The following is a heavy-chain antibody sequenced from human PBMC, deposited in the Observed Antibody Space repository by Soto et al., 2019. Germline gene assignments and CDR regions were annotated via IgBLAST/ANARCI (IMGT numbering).Heavy chain of an antibody. D-gene: IGHD6-6*01. CDR3: ARAYQVAARHGLHWFDP. CDR1: GXTFSSYW. V-gene: IGHV3-74*01. CDR2: INSDGSST. Sequence: LRLSFAASGXTFSSYWMHWVRQAPGKGLVWVSRINSDGSSTSYADSVKGRFTISRDNAKNTLYLQMNSLRAEDTAVYYCARAYQVAARHGLHWFDPWGQGTLVTVSS. J-gene: IGHJ5*02.